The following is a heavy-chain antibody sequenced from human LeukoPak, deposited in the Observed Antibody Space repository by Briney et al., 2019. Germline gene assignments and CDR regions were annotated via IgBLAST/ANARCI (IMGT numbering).Heavy chain of an antibody. Sequence: SETLSLTCTVSGGSISSSYWSWVRQPAGKGLEWVGRIYTSGYTNYNPSLKSRVTMSVDTSKNQFSLKLTSVSDADAAVYYCARDQQQRGFDYWGQGTLVTVSS. D-gene: IGHD6-25*01. V-gene: IGHV4-4*07. J-gene: IGHJ4*02. CDR2: IYTSGYT. CDR1: GGSISSSY. CDR3: ARDQQQRGFDY.